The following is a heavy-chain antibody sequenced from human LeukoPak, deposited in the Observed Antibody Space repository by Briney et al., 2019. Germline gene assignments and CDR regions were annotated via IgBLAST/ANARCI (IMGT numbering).Heavy chain of an antibody. D-gene: IGHD3-22*01. J-gene: IGHJ4*02. V-gene: IGHV4-59*01. Sequence: SETLSLTCTVSGGSISNFYWSWIRQPPGKGLEWIGYIYYSGSTNYNPSLKSRVTISVDTSKIQFSLKLSSVTAADTAVYYCARGYHDFSGYWLSYFDYWGQGTLVTVSS. CDR3: ARGYHDFSGYWLSYFDY. CDR2: IYYSGST. CDR1: GGSISNFY.